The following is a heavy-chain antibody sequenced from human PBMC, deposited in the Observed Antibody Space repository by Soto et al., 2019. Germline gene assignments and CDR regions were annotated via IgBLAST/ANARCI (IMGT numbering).Heavy chain of an antibody. Sequence: QITLKESGPPLVKPTQTLTLTCTFSGLSLRNSGVGVGWIRQPPGKALEWLALIYWDDDKRYSPSLKSRLTITKDTSKNQVVLTMTNMDPVDTATYYCAHLTTGGFYFDYWGQGTLVTVSS. D-gene: IGHD4-17*01. CDR2: IYWDDDK. CDR1: GLSLRNSGVG. J-gene: IGHJ4*02. CDR3: AHLTTGGFYFDY. V-gene: IGHV2-5*02.